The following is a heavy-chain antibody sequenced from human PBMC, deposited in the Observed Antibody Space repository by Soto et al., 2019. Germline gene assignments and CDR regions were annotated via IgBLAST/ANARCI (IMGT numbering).Heavy chain of an antibody. CDR1: GYTFTSYG. V-gene: IGHV1-18*01. Sequence: QVQLVQSGAEVKKPGPSVKVSCKASGYTFTSYGITWVRQAPGQGLEWMGWISAYNGKTNYAQKLQGRVTMTTDTSPRSAYMDRWSLSSDDTAVYYCARDSLQQELVPDDFDLWGQGSIVTVSS. CDR3: ARDSLQQELVPDDFDL. D-gene: IGHD6-13*01. J-gene: IGHJ3*01. CDR2: ISAYNGKT.